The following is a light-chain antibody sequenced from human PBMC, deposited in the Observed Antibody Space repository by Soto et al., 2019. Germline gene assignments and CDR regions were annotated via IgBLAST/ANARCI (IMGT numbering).Light chain of an antibody. CDR2: DVS. J-gene: IGLJ1*01. Sequence: QSVLTQPASVSGSPGQSITISCTGTSSDVGGYNYVSWYQQHPGKAPKVMIYDVSNRPSGVSNRFSGSKSGNTASLTISGLQAEDEADYYCSSYTCTSSPYVFGTGTKVTVL. CDR3: SSYTCTSSPYV. CDR1: SSDVGGYNY. V-gene: IGLV2-14*01.